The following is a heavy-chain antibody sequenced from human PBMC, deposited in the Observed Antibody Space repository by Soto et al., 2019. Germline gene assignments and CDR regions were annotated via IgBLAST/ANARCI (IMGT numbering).Heavy chain of an antibody. CDR2: IWYDGINK. V-gene: IGHV3-33*01. Sequence: GGSLRLSCAGSGFTFSSYCMHWVRQAPCKGLEWVAVIWYDGINKYYADSVKGRFTISRDNSKNTLYLQMNSLRAEDTAVYYCGRVREIWAIDYLGQGILLTVCS. J-gene: IGHJ4*02. CDR3: GRVREIWAIDY. CDR1: GFTFSSYC. D-gene: IGHD3-16*01.